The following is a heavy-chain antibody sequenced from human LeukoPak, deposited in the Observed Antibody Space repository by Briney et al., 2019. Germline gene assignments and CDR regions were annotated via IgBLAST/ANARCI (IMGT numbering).Heavy chain of an antibody. Sequence: PSETLSLTCTVSGGSISSDYWSWIRQPAGKGLEWIGRIYTSGSTNYNPSLKSRVTMSVDTSKNQFSLKLTSVTAADTAVYYCARDAIAAASIYAFDIWGQGTMVTVS. V-gene: IGHV4-4*07. CDR1: GGSISSDY. CDR2: IYTSGST. D-gene: IGHD6-13*01. CDR3: ARDAIAAASIYAFDI. J-gene: IGHJ3*02.